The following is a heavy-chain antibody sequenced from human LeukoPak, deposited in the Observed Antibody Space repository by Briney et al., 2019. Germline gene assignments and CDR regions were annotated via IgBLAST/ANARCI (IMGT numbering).Heavy chain of an antibody. CDR2: IRYDGSNK. J-gene: IGHJ4*02. CDR3: AKNHLRGATYFDY. D-gene: IGHD4/OR15-4a*01. CDR1: GFTFSSYG. V-gene: IGHV3-30*02. Sequence: GGSLRLSCAASGFTFSSYGMHWVRQAPGKGLEWVAFIRYDGSNKYYADSVKGRFTISRDNSKNTLFLQMNSLRAEDTAVYYCAKNHLRGATYFDYWGQGTLVTVSS.